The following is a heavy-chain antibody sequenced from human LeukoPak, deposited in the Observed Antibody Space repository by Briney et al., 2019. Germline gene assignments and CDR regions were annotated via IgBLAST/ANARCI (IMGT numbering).Heavy chain of an antibody. CDR3: ARAYYYDSSGYDY. D-gene: IGHD3-22*01. Sequence: PSETLSLTCAVYGGSFSGYYWSWIRQPPGKGLEWIGEINHSGSTNYNPSLKSRATISVDTSKNQFSLKLSSVTAADTAVYYCARAYYYDSSGYDYWGQGTLVTVSS. J-gene: IGHJ4*02. V-gene: IGHV4-34*01. CDR1: GGSFSGYY. CDR2: INHSGST.